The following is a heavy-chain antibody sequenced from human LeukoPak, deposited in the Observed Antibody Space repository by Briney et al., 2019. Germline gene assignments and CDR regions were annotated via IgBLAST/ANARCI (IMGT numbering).Heavy chain of an antibody. CDR1: VYSCTNYW. V-gene: IGHV5-51*01. CDR3: TKRAGSAGLDAFDI. J-gene: IGHJ3*02. CDR2: IYPDDSDT. D-gene: IGHD1-26*01. Sequence: LGESLKISCKGAVYSCTNYWSGWGRQMPGKGLEWMGIIYPDDSDTRYSPSFQGQVTISADKSISTAYQQWSSLKASDTAMYYCTKRAGSAGLDAFDIWGQGTMVIVSA.